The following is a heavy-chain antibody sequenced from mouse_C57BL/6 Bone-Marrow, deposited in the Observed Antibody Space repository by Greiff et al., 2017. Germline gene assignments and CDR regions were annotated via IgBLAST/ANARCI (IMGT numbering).Heavy chain of an antibody. CDR1: GYTFTSYG. CDR2: IYPRSGNT. CDR3: AGYFGY. V-gene: IGHV1-81*01. Sequence: VQLQQSGAELARPGASVKLSCKASGYTFTSYGISWVKQRTGQGLEWIGEIYPRSGNTYYNEKFKGKATLTADKSSSTAYMELRSLTSEDSAVYFCAGYFGYWGQGTTLTVSS. J-gene: IGHJ2*01.